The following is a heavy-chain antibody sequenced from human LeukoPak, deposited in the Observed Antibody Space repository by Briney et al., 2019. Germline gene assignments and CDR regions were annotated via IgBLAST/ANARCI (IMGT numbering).Heavy chain of an antibody. CDR2: IYYSGST. Sequence: SETLSLTCTVSGGSISSYYWSWIRQSPGKGLEWIGYIYYSGSTNYNPSLKSRVTISVDTSNNQFSLKLSSVTAADTAVYYCARGTYYQYNWFDPWGQGTLVTVSS. D-gene: IGHD3-22*01. J-gene: IGHJ5*02. CDR1: GGSISSYY. CDR3: ARGTYYQYNWFDP. V-gene: IGHV4-59*01.